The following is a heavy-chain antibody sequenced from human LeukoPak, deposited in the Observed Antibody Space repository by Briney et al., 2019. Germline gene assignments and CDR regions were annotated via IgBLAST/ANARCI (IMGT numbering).Heavy chain of an antibody. CDR3: AGGVYSPEIVGDY. J-gene: IGHJ4*02. V-gene: IGHV3-53*01. CDR1: GFTVSSNY. CDR2: IYRGGST. D-gene: IGHD1-26*01. Sequence: PGGSLRLSCAASGFTVSSNYMTWVRQAPGKGLEWVSVIYRGGSTYYADSVKGRFTISRDNSKNTLFLQMNSLRAEDTAVYYCAGGVYSPEIVGDYWGQGTLVTISS.